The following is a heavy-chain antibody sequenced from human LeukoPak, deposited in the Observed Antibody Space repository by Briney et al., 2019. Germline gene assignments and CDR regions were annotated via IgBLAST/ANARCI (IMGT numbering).Heavy chain of an antibody. CDR3: ARGSRDGYNGGLATFDY. J-gene: IGHJ4*02. Sequence: AASVKVSCKASGYTFTSYGISWVRQAPGQGLEWMGWISAYNGNTNYAQKLQGRVTMTTDTSTSTAYMELCSLRSEDTAVYYCARGSRDGYNGGLATFDYWGQGTLVTVSS. D-gene: IGHD5-24*01. CDR2: ISAYNGNT. CDR1: GYTFTSYG. V-gene: IGHV1-18*01.